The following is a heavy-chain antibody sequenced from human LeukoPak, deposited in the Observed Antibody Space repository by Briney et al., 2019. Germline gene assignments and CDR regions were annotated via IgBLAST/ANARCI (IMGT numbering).Heavy chain of an antibody. CDR2: MNPNSGAT. Sequence: ASVKVSCRTSGYTFTSYYMHWVRQAPGQGLEWIGWMNPNSGATNYAQKFQGRVTMTRDTSISTAYMELSRLRSDDTAVYYCARSIAAAAEFGAFDIWGQGTMVTVSS. CDR3: ARSIAAAAEFGAFDI. D-gene: IGHD6-13*01. V-gene: IGHV1-2*02. J-gene: IGHJ3*02. CDR1: GYTFTSYY.